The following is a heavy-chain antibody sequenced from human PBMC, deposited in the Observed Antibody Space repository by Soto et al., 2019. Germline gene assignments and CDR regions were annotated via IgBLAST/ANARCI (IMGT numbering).Heavy chain of an antibody. CDR2: INHSGST. Sequence: PSETLSLTCAVYGGAFSGYYWSWTRLPPGKGLELIGEINHSGSTNYNPSLKSRVTISVDTSKNQFSLKLSSVTAADTAVYYCARAYGDYFFDYWGQGTLVTVSS. CDR3: ARAYGDYFFDY. V-gene: IGHV4-34*01. J-gene: IGHJ4*02. CDR1: GGAFSGYY. D-gene: IGHD4-17*01.